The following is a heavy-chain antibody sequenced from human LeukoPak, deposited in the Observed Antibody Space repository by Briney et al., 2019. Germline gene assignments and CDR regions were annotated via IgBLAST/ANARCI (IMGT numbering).Heavy chain of an antibody. CDR1: GFTFSSYW. Sequence: GGSLRLSCAASGFTFSSYWMNWARQVPGKGLEWVASINHNGNVNYYVDSVKGRFTISRDNAKNSLYLQMSNLRAEDTAVYFCARGGGLDVWGQGATVTVSS. J-gene: IGHJ6*02. CDR3: ARGGGLDV. V-gene: IGHV3-7*03. CDR2: INHNGNVN. D-gene: IGHD3-16*01.